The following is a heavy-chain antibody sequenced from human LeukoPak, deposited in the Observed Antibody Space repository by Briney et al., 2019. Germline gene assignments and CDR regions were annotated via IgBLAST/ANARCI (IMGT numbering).Heavy chain of an antibody. CDR2: IYTSGST. J-gene: IGHJ5*02. Sequence: PSETLSLTCTVSGGSISSYYWSWIRQPPGKGLEWIGCIYTSGSTNYNPSLKSRVTISVDTSKNQFSLKLSSVTAADTAVYYCARGPHWNWFDPWGQGTLVTVSS. V-gene: IGHV4-4*09. D-gene: IGHD1-1*01. CDR3: ARGPHWNWFDP. CDR1: GGSISSYY.